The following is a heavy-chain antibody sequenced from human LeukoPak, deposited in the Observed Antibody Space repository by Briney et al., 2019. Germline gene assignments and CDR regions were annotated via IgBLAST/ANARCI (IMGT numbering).Heavy chain of an antibody. CDR3: ATERRRYYDSSGYSAGFDY. CDR2: VDPEDGET. Sequence: GASVKLSCKVSGYTFTDYYMHWVPQAPGKGLEWMGLVDPEDGETIYAEKFQGRVTITADTSTDTAYMELSSLRSEDTAVYYCATERRRYYDSSGYSAGFDYWGQRTLVTVSS. CDR1: GYTFTDYY. V-gene: IGHV1-69-2*01. D-gene: IGHD3-22*01. J-gene: IGHJ4*02.